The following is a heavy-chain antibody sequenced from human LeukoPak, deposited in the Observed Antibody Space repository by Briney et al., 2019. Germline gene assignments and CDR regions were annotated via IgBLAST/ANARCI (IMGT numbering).Heavy chain of an antibody. D-gene: IGHD6-19*01. Sequence: PSETLSLTCTVSGGSISSGGYSWSWIRQPPGKGVEWIGYIYHSGSTYYNPSLKSRVTISVDRSKNQFSLKLSSVTAADTAVYYCARGSAGTTPYFDYWGQGTLVTVSS. CDR2: IYHSGST. J-gene: IGHJ4*02. V-gene: IGHV4-30-2*01. CDR3: ARGSAGTTPYFDY. CDR1: GGSISSGGYS.